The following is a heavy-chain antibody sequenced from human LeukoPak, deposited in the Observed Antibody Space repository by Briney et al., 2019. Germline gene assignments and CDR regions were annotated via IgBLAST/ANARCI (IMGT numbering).Heavy chain of an antibody. CDR1: GFTFSSYA. Sequence: PGGSLRLSCAASGFTFSSYAMHWVRQAPGKGLEWVAVISYDGSNKYYADSVKGRFTISRDNSKNTLYLQMNSLRAEDTAVYYCARGFSWRRHADYYDSSGYYYDDAFDIWGQGTMVTVSS. J-gene: IGHJ3*02. CDR2: ISYDGSNK. D-gene: IGHD3-22*01. CDR3: ARGFSWRRHADYYDSSGYYYDDAFDI. V-gene: IGHV3-30*04.